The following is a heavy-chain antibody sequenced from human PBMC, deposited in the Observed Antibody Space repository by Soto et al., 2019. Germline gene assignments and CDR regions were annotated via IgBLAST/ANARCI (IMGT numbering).Heavy chain of an antibody. CDR3: ARGPQKWIQLWFYY. Sequence: QVQLVQSGAEVKKPGSSVKVSCNASGGTFSSYAISWVRQAPGQGLEWMGGIIPIFGTANYAQKFQGRVTITADESTSTAYMELSSLRSEDTAVYYCARGPQKWIQLWFYYWGQGTLVTVSS. CDR1: GGTFSSYA. J-gene: IGHJ4*02. V-gene: IGHV1-69*01. D-gene: IGHD5-18*01. CDR2: IIPIFGTA.